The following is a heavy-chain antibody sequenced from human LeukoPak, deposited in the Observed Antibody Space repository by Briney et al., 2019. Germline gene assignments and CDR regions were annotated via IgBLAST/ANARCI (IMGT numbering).Heavy chain of an antibody. J-gene: IGHJ4*02. Sequence: ASVKVSCKASGYTFNSYGIHWVRQAPGQRLEWMGWINVGNGDTKYSQKFQDRVAIARDTSANTAYMELSSLRSEDTAVYYCARGAVAGTGFDYWGQGTLVTVSS. CDR3: ARGAVAGTGFDY. D-gene: IGHD6-19*01. CDR1: GYTFNSYG. CDR2: INVGNGDT. V-gene: IGHV1-3*01.